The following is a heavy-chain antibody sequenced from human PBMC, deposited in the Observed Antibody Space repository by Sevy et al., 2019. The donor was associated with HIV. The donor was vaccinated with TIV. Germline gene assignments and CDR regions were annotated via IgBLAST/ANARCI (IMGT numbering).Heavy chain of an antibody. CDR2: IKTETDGGTI. Sequence: GGSLRLSCTASGFIVSNVWMSWVRQAPGKGLEWVGRIKTETDGGTIDYAAPVKDRFTISRDDSKNTLYLEMNTLKTEDTAVYFCTTGHDSGAIFDYWGQGTLVTVSS. V-gene: IGHV3-15*01. D-gene: IGHD2-8*02. CDR3: TTGHDSGAIFDY. J-gene: IGHJ4*02. CDR1: GFIVSNVW.